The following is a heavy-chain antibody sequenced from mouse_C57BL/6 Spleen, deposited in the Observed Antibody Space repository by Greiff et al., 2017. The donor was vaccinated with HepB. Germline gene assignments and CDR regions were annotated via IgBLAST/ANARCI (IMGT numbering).Heavy chain of an antibody. CDR1: GYAFTNYL. CDR3: ARSDLLRDAMDY. Sequence: QVQLKQSGAELVRPGTSVKVSCKASGYAFTNYLIEWVKQRPGQGLEWIGVINPGSGGTNYNEKFKGKATLTADKSSSTAYMQLSSLTSEDSAVYFCARSDLLRDAMDYWGQGTSVTVSS. V-gene: IGHV1-54*01. D-gene: IGHD2-1*01. J-gene: IGHJ4*01. CDR2: INPGSGGT.